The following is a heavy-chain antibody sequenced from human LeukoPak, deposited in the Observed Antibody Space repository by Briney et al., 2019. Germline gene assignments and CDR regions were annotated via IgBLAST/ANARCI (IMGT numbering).Heavy chain of an antibody. CDR3: ARDADYDTLTGYSGFDY. D-gene: IGHD3-9*01. Sequence: SETLSPTCTVSGGSLSSGSYYWVWIRQPPGKGLEWIGSVYYGGSTHYNPSLKSRVTISMDTSKNQFSLRLSSVTAADTAVYYCARDADYDTLTGYSGFDYWGQGTLVPVSS. V-gene: IGHV4-39*07. J-gene: IGHJ4*02. CDR1: GGSLSSGSYY. CDR2: VYYGGST.